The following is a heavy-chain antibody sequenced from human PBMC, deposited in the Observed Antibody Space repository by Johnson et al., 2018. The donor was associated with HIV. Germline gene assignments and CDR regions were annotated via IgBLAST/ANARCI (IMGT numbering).Heavy chain of an antibody. CDR2: IHYDGSNK. D-gene: IGHD5-12*01. J-gene: IGHJ3*02. CDR1: GFTFSSYG. CDR3: SRVSTATTIALRPYAFDI. V-gene: IGHV3-30*02. Sequence: QVQLVESGGGVVQPGGSLRLSCAASGFTFSSYGMHWVRQAPGKGLAWVAFIHYDGSNKYYADSVKGRFPISQDNSTNTPYLQINSLRAEDTAGYYCSRVSTATTIALRPYAFDIWGQGTMVIVSS.